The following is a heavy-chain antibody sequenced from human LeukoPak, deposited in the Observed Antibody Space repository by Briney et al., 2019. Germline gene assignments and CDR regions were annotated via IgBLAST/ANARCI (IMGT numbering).Heavy chain of an antibody. D-gene: IGHD4-11*01. CDR2: ISSSSSSI. V-gene: IGHV3-21*01. CDR3: ARGPYTDY. CDR1: GFTFSSYS. Sequence: PGGSLRLSCAASGFTFSSYSMNWVRQAPGKGLDWVSSISSSSSSIYYADSVKGRFTISRDNAKNSLSPQMNSLRAEDTAVYYCARGPYTDYWGQGTLVTVSS. J-gene: IGHJ4*02.